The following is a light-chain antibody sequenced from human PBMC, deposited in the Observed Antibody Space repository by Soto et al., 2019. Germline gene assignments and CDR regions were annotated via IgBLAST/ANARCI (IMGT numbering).Light chain of an antibody. V-gene: IGKV3-20*01. J-gene: IGKJ1*01. CDR3: QQNGSFPWT. Sequence: DIGLTQSTGTLSLSPGARATLSCRASQSVSRSSLAWYQQRPGQAPRLLIYGASSRATGIPDRFSGSGSGTDFTLTISRLDPEDFAVYYCQQNGSFPWTFGQGTKVDIK. CDR1: QSVSRSS. CDR2: GAS.